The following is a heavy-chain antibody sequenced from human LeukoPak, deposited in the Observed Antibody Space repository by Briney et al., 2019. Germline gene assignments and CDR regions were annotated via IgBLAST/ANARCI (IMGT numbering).Heavy chain of an antibody. V-gene: IGHV3-48*03. CDR2: ISSSGTTV. J-gene: IGHJ4*02. Sequence: GGSLRLSCAASGFTFRSYEMNWARQAPGKGLDWVSYISSSGTTVYYADSVKGRFTVSRDNAKNSLYLEMNSLRAEDTAVYYCARSIKGDSDHWGQGTLVTVSS. D-gene: IGHD3-10*01. CDR3: ARSIKGDSDH. CDR1: GFTFRSYE.